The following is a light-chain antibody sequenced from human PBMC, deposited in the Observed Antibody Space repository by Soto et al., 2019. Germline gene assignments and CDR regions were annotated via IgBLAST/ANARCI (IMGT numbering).Light chain of an antibody. Sequence: QSVLTQPPSVSAAPGQKVTISCSGSSSNIGNNYVSWYQQVPGTAPKLLIYDNNKRPSGSPDRFSGSKSGTSATLGISGLQTGDEADYYCGTWDSSLSVHVFGTGTKVT. CDR3: GTWDSSLSVHV. CDR1: SSNIGNNY. J-gene: IGLJ1*01. CDR2: DNN. V-gene: IGLV1-51*01.